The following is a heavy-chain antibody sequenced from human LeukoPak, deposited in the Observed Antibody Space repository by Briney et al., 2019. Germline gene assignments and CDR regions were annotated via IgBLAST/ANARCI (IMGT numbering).Heavy chain of an antibody. J-gene: IGHJ3*02. CDR2: IYHSGST. V-gene: IGHV4-38-2*01. CDR3: ARPTYSGSYSGAFDI. Sequence: SETLSLTCAVSGYSISSGYYWGWIRQPPGKGLEWIGSIYHSGSTYYNPSRKSRVTISVDTSKNQFSLKLSSVTAADTAVYYCARPTYSGSYSGAFDIWGQGTMVTVSS. CDR1: GYSISSGYY. D-gene: IGHD1-26*01.